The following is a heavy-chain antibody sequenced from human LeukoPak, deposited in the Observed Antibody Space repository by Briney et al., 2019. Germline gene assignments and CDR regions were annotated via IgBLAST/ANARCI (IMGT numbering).Heavy chain of an antibody. CDR3: ARGVWSGYFDAFDI. J-gene: IGHJ3*02. CDR1: GFTVSSNY. CDR2: IYSGGST. D-gene: IGHD3-3*01. Sequence: GGSLRLSCAASGFTVSSNYMSWVRQAPGKGLEWVSVIYSGGSTYYADSVKGRFTISRDNSKNTLYLQMNSLRAEDTAVYYCARGVWSGYFDAFDIWGQGTMVTVSS. V-gene: IGHV3-53*01.